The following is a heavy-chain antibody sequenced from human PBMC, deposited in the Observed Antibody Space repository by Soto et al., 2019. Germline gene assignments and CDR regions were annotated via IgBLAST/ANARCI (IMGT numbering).Heavy chain of an antibody. D-gene: IGHD2-15*01. Sequence: SSETLSLTCTVSGGSISSGDYYWSWIRQPPGKGLEWIGYIYYSGNTYYNPSLKSRVTISVDTSKNQFSLKLSSVIAADTAVYYCARERADGGKIYWGQGTLVTVSS. V-gene: IGHV4-30-4*01. CDR3: ARERADGGKIY. CDR1: GGSISSGDYY. J-gene: IGHJ4*02. CDR2: IYYSGNT.